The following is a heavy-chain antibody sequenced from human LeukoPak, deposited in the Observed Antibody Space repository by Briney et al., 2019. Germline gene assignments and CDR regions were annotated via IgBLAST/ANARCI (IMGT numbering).Heavy chain of an antibody. Sequence: SETLSLTCTVSGGSMSSYYWSWIRQPAGKGLEWIGRIFTSGHTNYNPSLNSRVTVSVDTSKNQFSLELSSVTAADTAVYFCARDPLSTNDFDIWGQGTMVTVSS. D-gene: IGHD1-1*01. CDR3: ARDPLSTNDFDI. CDR2: IFTSGHT. J-gene: IGHJ3*02. CDR1: GGSMSSYY. V-gene: IGHV4-4*07.